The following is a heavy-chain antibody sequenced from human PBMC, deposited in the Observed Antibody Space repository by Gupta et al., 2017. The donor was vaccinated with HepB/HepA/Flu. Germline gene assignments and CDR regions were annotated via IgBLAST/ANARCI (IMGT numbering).Heavy chain of an antibody. Sequence: EVQLVESGGGLVQPGGSLRLSCAASGFSFSNSEMNWVRQAPGKGLEWVSYISRRGDIIHYRDSVKGRITISRDNAKNSLYLQMNSLRAEDTAVYHCARDPPFDYWSQGSLVTVSS. J-gene: IGHJ4*02. CDR1: GFSFSNSE. V-gene: IGHV3-48*03. CDR3: ARDPPFDY. CDR2: ISRRGDII.